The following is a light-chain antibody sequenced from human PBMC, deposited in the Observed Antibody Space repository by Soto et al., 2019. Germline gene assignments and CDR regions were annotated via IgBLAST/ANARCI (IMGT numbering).Light chain of an antibody. CDR1: SSDVGGYNY. J-gene: IGLJ2*01. CDR3: SSYTISITLV. CDR2: DVS. V-gene: IGLV2-14*01. Sequence: QSALTQPAYVSGSPGQSITISCTGTSSDVGGYNYVSWYQQHPGKAPKLMIYDVSNRPSGVSNRFSGSKSGNTASLTISGLQAEDEADYYCSSYTISITLVFGGVTKLTVL.